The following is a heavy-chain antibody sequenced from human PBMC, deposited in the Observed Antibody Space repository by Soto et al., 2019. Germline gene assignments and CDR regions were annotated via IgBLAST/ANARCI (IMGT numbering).Heavy chain of an antibody. D-gene: IGHD6-19*01. Sequence: DVQLLESGGDLVQPGGSLRLSCAASGFTFSSYAMSWVRQAPGKGLEWVSAITSSGGTTFYADSVKGRFTISRDNSIKTTFLQMNSLRAEDTAVYFCAKGAGSFHYDSWGQGALVTVSS. CDR2: ITSSGGTT. CDR1: GFTFSSYA. J-gene: IGHJ4*02. V-gene: IGHV3-23*01. CDR3: AKGAGSFHYDS.